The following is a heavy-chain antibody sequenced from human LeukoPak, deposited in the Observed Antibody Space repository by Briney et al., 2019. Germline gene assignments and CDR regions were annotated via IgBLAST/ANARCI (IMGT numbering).Heavy chain of an antibody. CDR1: GFTVSSNY. J-gene: IGHJ3*02. CDR2: IYSGGST. CDR3: ARGYSGSFDAFDI. V-gene: IGHV3-53*01. Sequence: GGSLRLSCAASGFTVSSNYMSWVRQAPGKGLEWVSVIYSGGSTYYADSVKGRFTISRDNSKNTLYLQMNSLRAEDTAVYYCARGYSGSFDAFDIWGQGTMVTVPS. D-gene: IGHD1-26*01.